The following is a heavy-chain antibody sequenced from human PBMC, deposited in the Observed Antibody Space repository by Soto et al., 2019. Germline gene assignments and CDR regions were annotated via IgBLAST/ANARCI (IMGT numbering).Heavy chain of an antibody. D-gene: IGHD6-19*01. CDR2: IYHSGST. Sequence: QLQLQESGSGLVKPSQTLSLTCAVSGGSISSGGYSWSWIRQPPGKGLEWIGYIYHSGSTYYNPSLKSRVTTSVDRSKNRFSLKLSCVTAADTAVYYCARAGGLGAVAADYWGQGTLVTVSS. J-gene: IGHJ4*02. CDR3: ARAGGLGAVAADY. V-gene: IGHV4-30-2*01. CDR1: GGSISSGGYS.